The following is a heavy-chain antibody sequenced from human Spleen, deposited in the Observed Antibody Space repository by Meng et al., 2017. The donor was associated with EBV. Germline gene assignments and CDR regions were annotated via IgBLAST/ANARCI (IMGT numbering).Heavy chain of an antibody. D-gene: IGHD3-22*01. Sequence: QRQLQVSGPGLCKFSETLSLTCTVSGGSNRSRIYYWGWIRQPPGKGLEWIGAIYYNGNTYYNPSLKSRVTITLDMSKNQFSLRLTSVTAADTAVYYCARLVGYDTSGYWGQGTLVTVSS. J-gene: IGHJ4*02. CDR2: IYYNGNT. CDR1: GGSNRSRIYY. CDR3: ARLVGYDTSGY. V-gene: IGHV4-39*01.